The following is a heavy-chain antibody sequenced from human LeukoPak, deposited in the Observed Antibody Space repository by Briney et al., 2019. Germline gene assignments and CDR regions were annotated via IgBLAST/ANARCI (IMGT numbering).Heavy chain of an antibody. V-gene: IGHV4-34*01. Sequence: SETLSLTCAVYGGSFSGYYWTWIRQPPGKGLEWIGEINHSESTNYNPSLKSRVTISVDTSKNQFSLKLSSMSAADTAVYYRARAPDSYYYDSSGYRAGSDGFDTWGQGTRVTVSS. D-gene: IGHD3-22*01. CDR3: ARAPDSYYYDSSGYRAGSDGFDT. J-gene: IGHJ3*02. CDR2: INHSEST. CDR1: GGSFSGYY.